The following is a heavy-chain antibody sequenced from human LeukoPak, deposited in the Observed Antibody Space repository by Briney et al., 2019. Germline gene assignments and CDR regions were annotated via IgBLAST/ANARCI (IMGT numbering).Heavy chain of an antibody. Sequence: PGGSLRLSCAASGFILNNYGMHWVRQVPGKGLEWVAYIRYDGNNEYNRDSVKGRLTISRDNSKNMVYLQMNSLRADDTAVYYCAKDLGITMIRGAMEFDPWAQGTLVTVSS. J-gene: IGHJ5*02. V-gene: IGHV3-30*02. CDR2: IRYDGNNE. D-gene: IGHD3-10*01. CDR1: GFILNNYG. CDR3: AKDLGITMIRGAMEFDP.